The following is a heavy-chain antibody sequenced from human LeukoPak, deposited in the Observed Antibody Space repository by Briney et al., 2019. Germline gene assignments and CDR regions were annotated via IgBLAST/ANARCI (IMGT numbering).Heavy chain of an antibody. CDR3: ARPLFKWELAY. Sequence: GGSLRLSCAASGFTFSSYWMSWVRQAPGKGLEWVANIKQDGSEKYYVDSVKGRLTISRDNAKNSLYLQMNSLRAEDTAVYYCARPLFKWELAYWGQGTLVTVSS. CDR2: IKQDGSEK. V-gene: IGHV3-7*01. J-gene: IGHJ4*02. D-gene: IGHD1-26*01. CDR1: GFTFSSYW.